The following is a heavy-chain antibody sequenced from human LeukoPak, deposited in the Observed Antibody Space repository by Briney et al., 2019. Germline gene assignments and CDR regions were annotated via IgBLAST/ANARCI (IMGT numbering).Heavy chain of an antibody. V-gene: IGHV4-38-2*02. D-gene: IGHD2-2*01. CDR3: AGQNVPTPHDY. Sequence: SETLSLTCTVSGYSISSGYYWSWIRQPPGKGLEWIAYISAAGTTFYNPSLKSRVTISLDRSKNQFSLNLTSITAADTAVYYCAGQNVPTPHDYWGQGTQVTVSS. CDR2: ISAAGTT. J-gene: IGHJ4*02. CDR1: GYSISSGYY.